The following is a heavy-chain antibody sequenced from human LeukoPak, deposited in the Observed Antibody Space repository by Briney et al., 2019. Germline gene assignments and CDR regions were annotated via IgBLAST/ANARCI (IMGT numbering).Heavy chain of an antibody. CDR1: GGSFSGYY. CDR2: INHSGST. Sequence: SETLSLTCAVYGGSFSGYYWSWIRQPPGKGLEWIGEINHSGSTNYNPSLKSRVTISVDTSKNQFSLELSSVTAADTAVYYCARERRKNVEMATIGGYYFDYWGQGTLDTVSS. CDR3: ARERRKNVEMATIGGYYFDY. D-gene: IGHD5-24*01. V-gene: IGHV4-34*01. J-gene: IGHJ4*02.